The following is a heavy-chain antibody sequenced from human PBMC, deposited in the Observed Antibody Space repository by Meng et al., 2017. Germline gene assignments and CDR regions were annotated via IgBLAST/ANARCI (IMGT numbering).Heavy chain of an antibody. CDR2: IIPIIGIA. CDR3: ASSVLTGYYTAGDDY. Sequence: SVKVSCKASGGTFSSYTISWVRQAPGQGLEWMGRIIPIIGIANYAQKFQGRVTTTADKSTSTANMELSSLRSEDTAVYYCASSVLTGYYTAGDDYWGQGTLVTVSS. CDR1: GGTFSSYT. J-gene: IGHJ4*02. V-gene: IGHV1-69*02. D-gene: IGHD3-9*01.